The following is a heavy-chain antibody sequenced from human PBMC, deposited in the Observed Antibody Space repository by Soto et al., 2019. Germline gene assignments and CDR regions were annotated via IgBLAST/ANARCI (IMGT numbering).Heavy chain of an antibody. D-gene: IGHD6-13*01. CDR1: GYSFTSYW. J-gene: IGHJ4*02. CDR2: IDPSDSYT. CDR3: ASQPAGTAAAAFYYFDY. Sequence: PGESLKISCKGSGYSFTSYWISWVRQMPGKGLEWMGRIDPSDSYTNYSPSFQGHVTISADKSISTAYLQRSSLKASDTAMYYCASQPAGTAAAAFYYFDYWGQGTLVTVSS. V-gene: IGHV5-10-1*01.